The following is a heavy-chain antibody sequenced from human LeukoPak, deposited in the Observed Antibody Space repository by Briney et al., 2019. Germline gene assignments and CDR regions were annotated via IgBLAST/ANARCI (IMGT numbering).Heavy chain of an antibody. D-gene: IGHD3-10*01. V-gene: IGHV3-23*01. CDR2: ISGSGGST. J-gene: IGHJ4*02. Sequence: PGGSLRLSCAASGFTFSSYAMSWVRRAPGKGLEWVSAISGSGGSTYYADSVKGRFTISRDNSKNTLYLQMNSLRAEDTAVYYCAKVGSMVRGVLAHWGQGTLVTVSS. CDR1: GFTFSSYA. CDR3: AKVGSMVRGVLAH.